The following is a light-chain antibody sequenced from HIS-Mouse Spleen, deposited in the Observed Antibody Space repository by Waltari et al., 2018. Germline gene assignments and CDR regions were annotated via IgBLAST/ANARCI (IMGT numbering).Light chain of an antibody. J-gene: IGLJ1*01. CDR3: CSYAGSYTYV. V-gene: IGLV2-11*01. CDR2: DVS. Sequence: QSALTQPRSVSGSPGQSVTISCTGTSSDVCGYNYFSCYQQHPGKAPKLMIYDVSKRPSGVPDRFSGSKSGNTASLTISGLQAEDEADYYCCSYAGSYTYVFGTGTKVTVL. CDR1: SSDVCGYNY.